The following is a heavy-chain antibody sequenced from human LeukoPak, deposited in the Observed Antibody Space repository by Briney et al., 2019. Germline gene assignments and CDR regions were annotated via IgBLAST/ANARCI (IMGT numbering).Heavy chain of an antibody. J-gene: IGHJ4*02. CDR1: EFSFSNFA. V-gene: IGHV3-30-3*02. D-gene: IGHD3-16*01. Sequence: PGGSLRLSCAASEFSFSNFAMYWVRQAPGKGLEWLAVISYDGSIRYYADSVKGRFTISRDNSKNTLYLQMNSLRADDTAVYYCAKDTPLCYFDYWGQGTLVTVSS. CDR3: AKDTPLCYFDY. CDR2: ISYDGSIR.